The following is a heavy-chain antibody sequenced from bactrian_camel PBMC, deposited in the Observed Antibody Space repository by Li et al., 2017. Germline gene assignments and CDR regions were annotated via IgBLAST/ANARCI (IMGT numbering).Heavy chain of an antibody. V-gene: IGHV3S40*01. CDR1: APTFSSYA. CDR2: IHSGGHSA. CDR3: ATSWVADSDYVPAENY. J-gene: IGHJ4*01. D-gene: IGHD4*01. Sequence: VQLVESGGRLVQPGESLSLSCSASAPTFSSYAMTWVRQAPGKGLEWVSVIHSGGHSAYYADSVKGRFTISRGNAKNTLYLQMNSLKSEDTALYYCATSWVADSDYVPAENYWGQGTQVTVS.